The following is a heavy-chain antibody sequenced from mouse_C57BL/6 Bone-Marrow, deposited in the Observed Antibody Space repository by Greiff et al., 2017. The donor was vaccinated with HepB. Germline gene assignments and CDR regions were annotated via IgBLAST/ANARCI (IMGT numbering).Heavy chain of an antibody. D-gene: IGHD2-5*01. CDR2: IYPRSGNT. V-gene: IGHV1-81*01. CDR1: GYTFTSYG. CDR3: ARRSNYFFDY. J-gene: IGHJ2*01. Sequence: QVQLKQSGAELPRPGASVKLSCKASGYTFTSYGISWVKQRTGQGLEWIGEIYPRSGNTYYNEKFKGKATLTADKSSSTAYMELRSLTSEDSAVYFCARRSNYFFDYWGQGTTLTVSS.